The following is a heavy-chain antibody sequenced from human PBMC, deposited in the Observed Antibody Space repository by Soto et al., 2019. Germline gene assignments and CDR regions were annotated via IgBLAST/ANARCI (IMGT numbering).Heavy chain of an antibody. CDR2: IYYSGST. Sequence: SETLSLTCTVSGGSISSYYWSWIRQPPGKGLEWIGYIYYSGSTNYNPSLKSRVTISVDTSKNQFSLKLSSVTAADTAVYYCARVLLDYYDSSGYYYGPYYYGMDVWGQGTTVTVS. J-gene: IGHJ6*02. V-gene: IGHV4-59*01. CDR3: ARVLLDYYDSSGYYYGPYYYGMDV. D-gene: IGHD3-22*01. CDR1: GGSISSYY.